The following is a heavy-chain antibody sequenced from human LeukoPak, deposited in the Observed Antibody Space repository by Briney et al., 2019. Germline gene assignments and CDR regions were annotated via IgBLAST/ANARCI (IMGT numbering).Heavy chain of an antibody. V-gene: IGHV4-4*07. CDR1: VGSISSYY. J-gene: IGHJ4*02. D-gene: IGHD6-13*01. CDR3: AREGQYSSSWVDY. Sequence: SETLSLTCTVSVGSISSYYGSSIRQPAGKGLEWVGPIYTSGSTNYNPSLKSRVTMAVDTSKNQFSLNLSSVTAADTAVYYFAREGQYSSSWVDYWGQGTLVTVSS. CDR2: IYTSGST.